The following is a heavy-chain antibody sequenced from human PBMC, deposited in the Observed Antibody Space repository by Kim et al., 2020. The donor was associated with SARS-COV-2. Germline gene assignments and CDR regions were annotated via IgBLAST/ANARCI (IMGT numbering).Heavy chain of an antibody. CDR1: GGSISSSSYY. CDR3: ARILAGTNWFDP. V-gene: IGHV4-39*01. J-gene: IGHJ5*02. Sequence: SETLSLTCTVSGGSISSSSYYWGWIRQPPGKGLEWIGSIYYSGSTYYNPSLKSRVTISVDTSKNQFSLKLSSVTAADTAVYYCARILAGTNWFDPWGQGTLVTVSS. D-gene: IGHD6-19*01. CDR2: IYYSGST.